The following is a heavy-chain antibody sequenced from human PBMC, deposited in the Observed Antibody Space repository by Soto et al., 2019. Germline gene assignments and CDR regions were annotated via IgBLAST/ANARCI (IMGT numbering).Heavy chain of an antibody. CDR2: INPNSGGT. Sequence: QVQLVQSGAEVKKPGASVKVSCKASGYTFTGYYMHWVRQAPGQGLEWMGWINPNSGGTNYAQKFQGWVTMTRDTSISTAYMELSRLRSDDTAVYYCARGSRYDFWRGSSNFDYWGQGTLVTVSS. CDR3: ARGSRYDFWRGSSNFDY. D-gene: IGHD3-3*01. V-gene: IGHV1-2*04. J-gene: IGHJ4*02. CDR1: GYTFTGYY.